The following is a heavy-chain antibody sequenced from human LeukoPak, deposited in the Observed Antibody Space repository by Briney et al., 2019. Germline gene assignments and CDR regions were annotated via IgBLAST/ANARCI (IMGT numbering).Heavy chain of an antibody. V-gene: IGHV3-30*02. Sequence: PGGSLRLSCAASGFTFSNAWMSWVRQAPGKGLEWVAYIRYDGSNKYYADSVKGRFTISRDNSKNTLYLQMNSLRAEDTAVYYCAKGDGGAWGQGTLVTVSS. J-gene: IGHJ5*02. D-gene: IGHD2-21*02. CDR3: AKGDGGA. CDR1: GFTFSNAW. CDR2: IRYDGSNK.